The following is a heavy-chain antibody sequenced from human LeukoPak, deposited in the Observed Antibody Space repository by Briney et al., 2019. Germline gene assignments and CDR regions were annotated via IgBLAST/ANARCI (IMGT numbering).Heavy chain of an antibody. D-gene: IGHD2-21*02. J-gene: IGHJ4*02. Sequence: PGGSLRLSCAASGFTFSSYGMSWVRQAPGKGLEWVSAISGSGGSTYYADSVKGRFTISRDNSKNTLYLQMNSLRAEDTAVYYCAKDRLVVVTAIRGFDYWGQGTLVTVSS. CDR1: GFTFSSYG. CDR2: ISGSGGST. V-gene: IGHV3-23*01. CDR3: AKDRLVVVTAIRGFDY.